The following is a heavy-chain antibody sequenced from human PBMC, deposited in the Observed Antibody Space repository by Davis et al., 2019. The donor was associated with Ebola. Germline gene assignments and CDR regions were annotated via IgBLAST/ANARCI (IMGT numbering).Heavy chain of an antibody. Sequence: ASVKVSCKASGYTFSGYYINWVRQAPGQGLEWMGRVNPYSGGTNYAQKFQGRVTMTRDTSISTAYMELSRLRSDDTAVYYCAREGYCSGGSCYFFDYWGQGTLVTVSS. D-gene: IGHD2-15*01. J-gene: IGHJ4*02. CDR2: VNPYSGGT. CDR1: GYTFSGYY. CDR3: AREGYCSGGSCYFFDY. V-gene: IGHV1-2*06.